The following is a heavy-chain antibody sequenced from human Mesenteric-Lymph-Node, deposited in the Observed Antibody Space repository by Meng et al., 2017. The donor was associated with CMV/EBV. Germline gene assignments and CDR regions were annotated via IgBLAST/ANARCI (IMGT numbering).Heavy chain of an antibody. V-gene: IGHV3-33*06. CDR3: VKDPYAFCGGDCREKGYFDY. CDR2: IWYDGSNK. D-gene: IGHD2-21*01. Sequence: GESLKISCAASGFTFSSYGMHWVRQAPGKGLEWVAVIWYDGSNKYYADSVKGRFTISRDNSKNTLYLQMNSLRAEDTAVYYCVKDPYAFCGGDCREKGYFDYWGQGALVTVSS. J-gene: IGHJ4*02. CDR1: GFTFSSYG.